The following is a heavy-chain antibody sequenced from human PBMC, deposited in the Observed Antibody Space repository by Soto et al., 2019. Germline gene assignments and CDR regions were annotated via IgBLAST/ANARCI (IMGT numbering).Heavy chain of an antibody. V-gene: IGHV1-58*02. J-gene: IGHJ6*02. Sequence: SVKVSCKASGFTFTSSAMQWVRQARGQRLEWIGWIVVGSGNTNYAQKFQERVTITRDMSTSTAYMELSSLRSEDTAVYYCAAEIAAAGSDYYYYGMDVWGQGTTVTVSS. D-gene: IGHD6-13*01. CDR3: AAEIAAAGSDYYYYGMDV. CDR2: IVVGSGNT. CDR1: GFTFTSSA.